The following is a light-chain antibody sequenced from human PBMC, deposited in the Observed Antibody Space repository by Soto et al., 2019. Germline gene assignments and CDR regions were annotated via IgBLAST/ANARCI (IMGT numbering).Light chain of an antibody. CDR1: SSDVGGYNY. V-gene: IGLV2-14*01. CDR2: DVS. Sequence: QSVLPKPASVSGSPGQSITISCSGTSSDVGGYNYVSWYQQHPGKAPKLMIYDVSNRPSAISNRFSASKSGNTASLTISRLQAEDEADYYCSSYTTSRSYVFGTGTKVTVL. CDR3: SSYTTSRSYV. J-gene: IGLJ1*01.